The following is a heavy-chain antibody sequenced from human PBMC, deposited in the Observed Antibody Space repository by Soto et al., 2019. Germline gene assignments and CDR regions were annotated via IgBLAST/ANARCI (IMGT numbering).Heavy chain of an antibody. CDR2: IYYSGST. CDR3: ASNRAITKDYYYSGMGV. Sequence: QVQLQESGPGLVKPSQTLSLTCTVSGCSISSGDDFWTWIRQPPGKGLEWIGYIYYSGSTYYNPTLKRLLTMSVGTSKKQYTLNLSSVTAADTAVYYCASNRAITKDYYYSGMGVWGQGTKVTVPS. V-gene: IGHV4-30-4*01. CDR1: GCSISSGDDF. J-gene: IGHJ6*01. D-gene: IGHD2-2*02.